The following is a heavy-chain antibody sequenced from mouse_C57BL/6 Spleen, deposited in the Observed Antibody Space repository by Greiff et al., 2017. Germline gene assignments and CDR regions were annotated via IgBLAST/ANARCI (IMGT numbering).Heavy chain of an antibody. V-gene: IGHV5-4*01. CDR2: ISDGGSYT. J-gene: IGHJ2*01. Sequence: EVQGVESGGGLVKPGGSLKLSCAASGFTFSSYAMSWVRQTPEKRLEWVATISDGGSYTYYPDNVKGRFTISRDNAKSNLYLQMSHLKSEDTAMYYCARDSYYYNFDYWGQGTTLTVSS. D-gene: IGHD1-1*01. CDR3: ARDSYYYNFDY. CDR1: GFTFSSYA.